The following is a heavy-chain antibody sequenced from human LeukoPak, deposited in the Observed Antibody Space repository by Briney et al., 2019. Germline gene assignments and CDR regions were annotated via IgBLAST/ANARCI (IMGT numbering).Heavy chain of an antibody. J-gene: IGHJ1*01. CDR2: IIPIFGIA. V-gene: IGHV1-69*04. D-gene: IGHD3-22*01. CDR1: GYTFTSYG. Sequence: GASVKVSCKASGYTFTSYGISWVRQAPGQGLEWMGRIIPIFGIANYAQKFQGRVTITADKSTSTAYMELSSLRSEDTAVYYCAKETTYYYDSSGFLGFQHWGQGTLVTVSS. CDR3: AKETTYYYDSSGFLGFQH.